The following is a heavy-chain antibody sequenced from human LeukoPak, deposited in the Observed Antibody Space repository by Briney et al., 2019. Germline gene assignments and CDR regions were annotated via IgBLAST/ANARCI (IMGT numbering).Heavy chain of an antibody. CDR3: ARGDAFSGDY. CDR2: LNQDGNKE. CDR1: GFTFSSYW. J-gene: IGHJ4*02. Sequence: GGSLRLSCAASGFTFSSYWMTWVRQAPGKGLDLVANLNQDGNKEYHVDSEKGRFTISRDNANNSLYLQMNSLRAEDTAVYYCARGDAFSGDYWGQGTLVTVSS. V-gene: IGHV3-7*04.